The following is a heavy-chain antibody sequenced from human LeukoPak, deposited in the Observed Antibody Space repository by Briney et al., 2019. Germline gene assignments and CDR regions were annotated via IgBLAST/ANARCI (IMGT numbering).Heavy chain of an antibody. CDR2: FDPEDGET. Sequence: ASVKVSCKVSGYTLTELSMHWVRQAPGKGLERMGGFDPEDGETIYAQKFQGRVTMTEDTSTDTAYMELSSLRSEDTAVYYCATVPITMIVLVRSNDAFDIWGQGTMVTVSS. CDR1: GYTLTELS. J-gene: IGHJ3*02. V-gene: IGHV1-24*01. CDR3: ATVPITMIVLVRSNDAFDI. D-gene: IGHD3-22*01.